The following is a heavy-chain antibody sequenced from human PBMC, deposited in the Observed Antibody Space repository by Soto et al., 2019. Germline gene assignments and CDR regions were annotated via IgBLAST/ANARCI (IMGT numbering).Heavy chain of an antibody. Sequence: RASVKVSCKASGYTFTSYAMHWLRQAPGQRLEWMGWINAGNGNTKYSQKFQGRVTITRDTSASTAYMELSSLRSEDTAVYYCARDKEMSGSYHDWFDPWGQGTLVTVSS. V-gene: IGHV1-3*01. J-gene: IGHJ5*02. CDR2: INAGNGNT. D-gene: IGHD1-26*01. CDR3: ARDKEMSGSYHDWFDP. CDR1: GYTFTSYA.